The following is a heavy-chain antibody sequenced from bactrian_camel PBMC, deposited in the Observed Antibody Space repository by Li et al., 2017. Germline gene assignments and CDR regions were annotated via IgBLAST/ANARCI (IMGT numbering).Heavy chain of an antibody. CDR2: IHSAGVST. CDR1: GYTSSTWC. J-gene: IGHJ4*01. D-gene: IGHD1*01. Sequence: VQLVESGGGSVQAGGSLRLSCTVSGYTSSTWCMAWFRQAPGSEREGVAAIHSAGVSTYYADSVKGRFTVSQDTANNAMYLQMNSLKPEDTATYYCAADGLAPYPKAAVQCGKESEQYKFWGQGTQVTVS. CDR3: AADGLAPYPKAAVQCGKESEQYKF. V-gene: IGHV3S40*01.